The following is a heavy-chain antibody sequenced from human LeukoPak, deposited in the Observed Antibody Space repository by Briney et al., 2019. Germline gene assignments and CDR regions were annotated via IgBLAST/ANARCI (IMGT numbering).Heavy chain of an antibody. V-gene: IGHV3-30*04. CDR2: ISFGGSPK. J-gene: IGHJ6*02. D-gene: IGHD5-12*01. CDR1: GFTFSLYN. Sequence: GGSLRLSCAGSGFTFSLYNMHWVRQAPGKGLEWVALISFGGSPKYYADSVKGRFTISRDNYKNTLFLQMSSLKAEDTAVYYCAREGASNGYHYGMDVWGQGTTVSVS. CDR3: AREGASNGYHYGMDV.